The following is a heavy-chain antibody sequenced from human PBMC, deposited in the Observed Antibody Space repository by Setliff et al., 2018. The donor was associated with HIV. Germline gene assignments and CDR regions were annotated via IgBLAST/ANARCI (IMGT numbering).Heavy chain of an antibody. CDR3: ARDKDEDYGSTSFDY. D-gene: IGHD4-17*01. J-gene: IGHJ4*02. V-gene: IGHV3-11*01. CDR1: GFTFSDYY. Sequence: PGGSLRLSCAASGFTFSDYYMSWLRQAPGKGLEWVSYISRDGNTIYYADAVKGRFTISRDNAKNSLYLQLNSLRPEDTAVYYCARDKDEDYGSTSFDYWGQGILVTVSS. CDR2: ISRDGNTI.